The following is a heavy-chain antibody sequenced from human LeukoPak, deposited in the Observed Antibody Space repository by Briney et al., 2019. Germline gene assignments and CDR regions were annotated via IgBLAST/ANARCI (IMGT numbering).Heavy chain of an antibody. Sequence: GASVEVSCKASGYTFTSYGISWVRQAPGQGLEWMGWISAYNGNTNYAQKLQGRVTMTTDTSTSTAYMELRSLRSDDTAVYYCARTALFSGSYDYYGMDVWGQGTTVTVSS. CDR3: ARTALFSGSYDYYGMDV. CDR1: GYTFTSYG. CDR2: ISAYNGNT. V-gene: IGHV1-18*01. J-gene: IGHJ6*02. D-gene: IGHD1-26*01.